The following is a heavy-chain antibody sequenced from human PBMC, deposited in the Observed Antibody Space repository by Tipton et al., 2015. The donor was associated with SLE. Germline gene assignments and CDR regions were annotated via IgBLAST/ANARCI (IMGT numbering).Heavy chain of an antibody. CDR2: IYYSGST. CDR1: GGSISSSSYY. Sequence: GLVKPSETLSLTCTVSGGSISSSSYYWGWIRQPPGKGLEWIGSIYYSGSTYYNPSLKSRVTISVDTSKNQFSLKLSSVTAADTAVYYCARQDIVVVVAATRGAFDIWGQGTMVTVSS. J-gene: IGHJ3*02. D-gene: IGHD2-15*01. CDR3: ARQDIVVVVAATRGAFDI. V-gene: IGHV4-39*07.